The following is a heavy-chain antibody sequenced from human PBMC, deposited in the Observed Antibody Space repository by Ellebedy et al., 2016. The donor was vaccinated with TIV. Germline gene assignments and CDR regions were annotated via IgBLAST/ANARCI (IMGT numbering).Heavy chain of an antibody. CDR2: IYYSGST. CDR3: ARQGYRGYSYGATYTPFDY. D-gene: IGHD5-18*01. Sequence: MPSETLSLTCTVSGGSISSSSYYWGWIRQPPGKGLEWIGSIYYSGSTYYNPSLKNRVTISVDTSKNQFSLKLSSVNAADTAVYYCARQGYRGYSYGATYTPFDYWGQGTLVTVSS. V-gene: IGHV4-39*01. J-gene: IGHJ4*02. CDR1: GGSISSSSYY.